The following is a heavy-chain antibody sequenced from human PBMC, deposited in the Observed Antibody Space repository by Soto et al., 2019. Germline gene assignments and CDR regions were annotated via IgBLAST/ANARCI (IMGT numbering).Heavy chain of an antibody. CDR2: ISVSGDST. Sequence: PGGSLRLSCAASGFTFTTYAMNWVRQAPGKGLEWVSTISVSGDSTYYADSVKGRFAVSRDNSKNTIYLQMNSLTAADTAVYYCARGRGRGYSYVPWGQGTLVTVSS. D-gene: IGHD5-18*01. J-gene: IGHJ5*02. CDR3: ARGRGRGYSYVP. V-gene: IGHV3-23*01. CDR1: GFTFTTYA.